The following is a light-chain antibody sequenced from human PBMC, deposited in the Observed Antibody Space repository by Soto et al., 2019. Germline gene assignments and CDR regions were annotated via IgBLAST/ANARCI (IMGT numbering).Light chain of an antibody. V-gene: IGKV3-20*01. CDR2: GAS. J-gene: IGKJ1*01. CDR3: QQYGSSGT. CDR1: QSVGTY. Sequence: ESVLPQSPGTLSLSPGERATLSCRASQSVGTYLAWYQQKPGQAPRLLMYGASSRATGIPDRFSGSGSGTDFTLTITRLEPEDFAVYYCQQYGSSGTFGQGTKVDNK.